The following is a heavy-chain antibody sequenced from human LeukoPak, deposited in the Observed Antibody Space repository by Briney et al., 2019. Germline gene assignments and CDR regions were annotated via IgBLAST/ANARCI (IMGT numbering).Heavy chain of an antibody. CDR1: GFTFSSYA. J-gene: IGHJ4*02. D-gene: IGHD6-19*01. Sequence: GGSLRLPCAASGFTFSSYAMSWVRQAPGKGLEWVSVISGSGGSTYYADSVKGRFTISRDNSKNTLYLQMNSLRAEDTAVYYCAKDWGIAVAGTPMTFDYWGQGTLVTVSS. CDR2: ISGSGGST. V-gene: IGHV3-23*01. CDR3: AKDWGIAVAGTPMTFDY.